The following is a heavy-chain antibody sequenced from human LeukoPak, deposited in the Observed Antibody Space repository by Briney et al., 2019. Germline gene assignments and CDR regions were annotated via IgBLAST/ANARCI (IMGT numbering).Heavy chain of an antibody. V-gene: IGHV4-34*01. J-gene: IGHJ4*02. Sequence: GKGLEWIGEINHSGSTNYNPSLKSRVTISVDTSKNQFSLKLSSVTAADTAVYYCARVNGDYWGQGTLVTVSS. CDR3: ARVNGDY. CDR2: INHSGST.